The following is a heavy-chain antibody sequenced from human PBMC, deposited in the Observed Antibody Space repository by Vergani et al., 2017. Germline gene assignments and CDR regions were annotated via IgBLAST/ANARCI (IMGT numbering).Heavy chain of an antibody. V-gene: IGHV4-39*01. CDR3: ARFLTGTTIYYYYGMDV. D-gene: IGHD1-20*01. Sequence: QVQLQESGPGLVKPSETLSLTCTVSNDSVSNTLYYWGWIRQPPGKGLEWIGSIYYSGSTYYNPSLESRVTMSVDTSKSQFSLKLSSVTAADTAVYYCARFLTGTTIYYYYGMDVWGQGTTVTVSS. CDR2: IYYSGST. CDR1: NDSVSNTLYY. J-gene: IGHJ6*02.